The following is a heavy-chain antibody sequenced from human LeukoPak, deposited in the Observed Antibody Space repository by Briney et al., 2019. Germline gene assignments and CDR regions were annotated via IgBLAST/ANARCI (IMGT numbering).Heavy chain of an antibody. Sequence: GGSLRLSCAASGFTFSNAWMSWVRQAPGKGLEWVAVISYDGSNKYYADSVKGRFTISRDNSKNTLYLQMNSLRAEDTAVYYCARGKGRDSGAFDIWGQGTMVTVSS. J-gene: IGHJ3*02. CDR3: ARGKGRDSGAFDI. CDR2: ISYDGSNK. V-gene: IGHV3-30-3*01. D-gene: IGHD2-15*01. CDR1: GFTFSNAW.